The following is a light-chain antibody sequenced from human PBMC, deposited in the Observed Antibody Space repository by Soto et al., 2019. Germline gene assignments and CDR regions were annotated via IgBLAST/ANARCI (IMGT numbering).Light chain of an antibody. V-gene: IGKV3-20*01. CDR3: QQYGSSHSWT. CDR2: GAS. J-gene: IGKJ1*01. Sequence: IVLTQSPDTLALSPGERATLSCRASQSVSSSDLAWYQQKHGQATRLIIYGASSRANGIPDRFSGSVSGTDFTLTLCRVEPEDFALYYCQQYGSSHSWTFGQGTKVDIK. CDR1: QSVSSSD.